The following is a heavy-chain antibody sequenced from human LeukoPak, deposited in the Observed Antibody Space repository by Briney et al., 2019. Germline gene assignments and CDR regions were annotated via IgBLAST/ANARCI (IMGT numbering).Heavy chain of an antibody. CDR2: IYSGGST. CDR3: ARVRLGSGWSLFDF. Sequence: PGGSLRLSCAASGFTVSSNCMSWVRQAPGKGLEWVSVIYSGGSTYYADSVKGRFTISRHISQNTLYLQMNSLRAEDTAVYYCARVRLGSGWSLFDFWGQGTLVTVSS. V-gene: IGHV3-53*04. CDR1: GFTVSSNC. J-gene: IGHJ4*02. D-gene: IGHD6-19*01.